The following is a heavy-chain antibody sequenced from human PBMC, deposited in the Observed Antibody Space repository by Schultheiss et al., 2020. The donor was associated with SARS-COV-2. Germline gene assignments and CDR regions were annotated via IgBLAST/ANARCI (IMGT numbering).Heavy chain of an antibody. CDR3: ARESLVGGYYYGMDV. V-gene: IGHV1-18*01. Sequence: ASVKVSCKASGYTFTSYGISWVRQAPGQGLEWMGWISASNGDTNFAQKLQGRVTMTTDTSTSTAYMELSSLRSEDTAVYYCARESLVGGYYYGMDVWGQGTTVTVSS. D-gene: IGHD2-15*01. CDR1: GYTFTSYG. CDR2: ISASNGDT. J-gene: IGHJ6*02.